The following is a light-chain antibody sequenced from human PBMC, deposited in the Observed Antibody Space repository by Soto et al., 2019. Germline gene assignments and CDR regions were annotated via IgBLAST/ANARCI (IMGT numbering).Light chain of an antibody. J-gene: IGKJ4*01. Sequence: DIQMTQSPSSLSASVGDSVTITCQASQGISTYVNWYQQKAGKAPKILIYDTSNLEPGVPLRFSGSRSGTHFTFTITSLQPEDFATYYCQQYADVPLTFGGGTKVE. CDR2: DTS. V-gene: IGKV1-33*01. CDR1: QGISTY. CDR3: QQYADVPLT.